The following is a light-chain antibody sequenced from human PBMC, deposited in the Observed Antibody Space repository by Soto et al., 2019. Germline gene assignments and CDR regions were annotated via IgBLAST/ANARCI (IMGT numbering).Light chain of an antibody. CDR3: QQYNKWPLT. CDR1: QSVSSN. CDR2: VTS. J-gene: IGKJ4*01. V-gene: IGKV3-15*01. Sequence: EIVMTQSPATLSVSPGERATLSCRASQSVSSNLAWYQQKPGQAPRLLIYVTSTRATGIPARFSGSGSGTDFTLTISTLQSEDFAVYYCQQYNKWPLTFVGGTKVEIK.